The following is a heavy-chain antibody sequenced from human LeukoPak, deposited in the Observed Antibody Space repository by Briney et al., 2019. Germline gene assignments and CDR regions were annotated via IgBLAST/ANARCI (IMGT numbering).Heavy chain of an antibody. CDR2: LSSDGNTQ. CDR3: ARGAPRVVAFDH. V-gene: IGHV3-30*04. CDR1: GFSLTSYA. D-gene: IGHD3-22*01. J-gene: IGHJ4*02. Sequence: PGGSLRLSCVASGFSLTSYAMHWVRQAPGKGLEWVTILSSDGNTQNYADSVRGRFTISRDDSKKTLYLQMNSLRREDTAIYYCARGAPRVVAFDHWGQGALVTVSS.